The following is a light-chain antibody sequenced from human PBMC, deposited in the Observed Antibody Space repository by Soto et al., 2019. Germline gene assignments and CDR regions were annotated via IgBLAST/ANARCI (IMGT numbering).Light chain of an antibody. CDR3: SSYGGSNNLL. J-gene: IGLJ2*01. CDR1: SRDIGGYDF. Sequence: QSVLTQPPSASGSPGQSVTISCTGTSRDIGGYDFVSWYQQHPGKAPKLLIYDVIKRPSGVPDRFSGSKSGNTASLNVSGLQSDDEADYYCSSYGGSNNLLFGGGTKLTVL. V-gene: IGLV2-8*01. CDR2: DVI.